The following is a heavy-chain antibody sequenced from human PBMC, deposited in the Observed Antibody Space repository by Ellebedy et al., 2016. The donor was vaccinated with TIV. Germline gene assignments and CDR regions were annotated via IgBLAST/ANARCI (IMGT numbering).Heavy chain of an antibody. V-gene: IGHV3-30*18. D-gene: IGHD1-1*01. CDR3: AKGANWNDDLSFDY. CDR1: GLTFSSYG. CDR2: ISYDGSNK. J-gene: IGHJ4*02. Sequence: GGSLRLSXAASGLTFSSYGMHWVRQAPGKGLEWVAVISYDGSNKYYADSVKGRFTISRDNSKNTLYLQMNSLRAEDTAVYYCAKGANWNDDLSFDYWGQGTLVTVSS.